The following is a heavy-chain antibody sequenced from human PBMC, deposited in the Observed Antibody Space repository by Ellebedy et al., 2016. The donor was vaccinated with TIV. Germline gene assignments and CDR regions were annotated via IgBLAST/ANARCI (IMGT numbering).Heavy chain of an antibody. CDR3: TRGVVSFDA. J-gene: IGHJ4*02. V-gene: IGHV1-18*01. Sequence: AASVKVSCKASGFPFTSYGFTWVRHAPGPGIEWLGWVSANTGQTSYAQKFQGRVTMATDTSTNTLYMDLRSLRSDDTAVYYCTRGVVSFDAWGQGTLVTVSS. D-gene: IGHD2-15*01. CDR2: VSANTGQT. CDR1: GFPFTSYG.